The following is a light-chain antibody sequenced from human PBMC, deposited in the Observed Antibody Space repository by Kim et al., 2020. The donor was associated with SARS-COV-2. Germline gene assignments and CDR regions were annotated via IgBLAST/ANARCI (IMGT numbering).Light chain of an antibody. CDR2: YDS. CDR3: QVWDSSSDHPWV. Sequence: SYELTQPPSVSVAPGKTARITCGGNNIGSKSVHRYQQKPGQAPVLVIYYDSDRPSGIPERFSGSNSGNTATLTISRVEAGDEADYYCQVWDSSSDHPWVFGGGTQLTVL. J-gene: IGLJ3*02. CDR1: NIGSKS. V-gene: IGLV3-21*04.